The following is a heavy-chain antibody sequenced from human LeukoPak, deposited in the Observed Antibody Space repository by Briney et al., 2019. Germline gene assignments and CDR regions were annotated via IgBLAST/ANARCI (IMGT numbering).Heavy chain of an antibody. CDR1: GGSISSYY. Sequence: SETLSLTCTVSGGSISSYYWSWIRQPAGKGLEWIGRIYSRGSTDYNPSLKSRVTMSLDTSNNQFSLKLSSVTAADTAVYYYARLQVGIFGVVIGMDVWGKGTTVTVSS. CDR3: ARLQVGIFGVVIGMDV. V-gene: IGHV4-4*07. CDR2: IYSRGST. D-gene: IGHD3-3*01. J-gene: IGHJ6*03.